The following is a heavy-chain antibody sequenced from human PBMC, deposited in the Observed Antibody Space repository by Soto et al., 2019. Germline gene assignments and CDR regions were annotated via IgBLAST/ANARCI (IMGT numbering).Heavy chain of an antibody. CDR2: INAGNGNT. CDR1: GYTFTSYA. J-gene: IGHJ6*02. D-gene: IGHD5-18*01. Sequence: ASVKVSCKASGYTFTSYAMHWVRQAPGQRLEWMGWINAGNGNTKYSQKFQGRVTITRDTSASTAYMELSSLRSEDTAVYYCAIDLDTAMARVPLNYYYGMDVWGQGTTVTVSS. V-gene: IGHV1-3*01. CDR3: AIDLDTAMARVPLNYYYGMDV.